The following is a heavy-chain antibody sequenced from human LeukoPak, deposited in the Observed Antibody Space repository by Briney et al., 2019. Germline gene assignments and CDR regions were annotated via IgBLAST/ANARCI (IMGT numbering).Heavy chain of an antibody. V-gene: IGHV1-2*02. CDR1: GYTFTGYY. Sequence: ASVKVSCKASGYTFTGYYMHWVRQAPGQGLEWMGWINPNSGGTNYAQKFQGRVTMTRDTSISTAYMELSRLRSDDTAVYYCARVGDCSSTSCYGEFGYWGQGTLVTVSS. J-gene: IGHJ4*02. CDR2: INPNSGGT. CDR3: ARVGDCSSTSCYGEFGY. D-gene: IGHD2-2*01.